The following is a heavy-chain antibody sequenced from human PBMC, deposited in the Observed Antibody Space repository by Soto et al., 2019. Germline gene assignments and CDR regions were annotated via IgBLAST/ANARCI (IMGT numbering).Heavy chain of an antibody. J-gene: IGHJ6*02. V-gene: IGHV3-33*01. CDR1: GFTFSSFG. CDR2: IWDDGSKK. CDR3: ARDASYYSLWSGYYPSRNGMDV. D-gene: IGHD3-3*01. Sequence: QVQVVESGGGVVQPGRSLRLSCAASGFTFSSFGMHWVRQAPGQGLEWVSLIWDDGSKKSYGDSVKGRFTISRDNSRNTVYLQMNSLRADDTAVYYCARDASYYSLWSGYYPSRNGMDVWGQGTTVTVSS.